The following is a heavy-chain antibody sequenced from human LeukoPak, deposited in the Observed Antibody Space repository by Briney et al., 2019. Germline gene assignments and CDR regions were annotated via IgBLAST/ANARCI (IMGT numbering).Heavy chain of an antibody. CDR3: GRLWFGELYLPFDY. CDR1: GFTFSTYT. J-gene: IGHJ4*02. Sequence: GGSLRLSCAASGFTFSTYTMNWVRQAPGKGLEWISSISSSSFIYYADSVKGRFTISRDNAKNSLYLQMNSLRADDTAVYYCGRLWFGELYLPFDYWGQGTLVTVSS. D-gene: IGHD3-10*01. CDR2: ISSSSFI. V-gene: IGHV3-21*01.